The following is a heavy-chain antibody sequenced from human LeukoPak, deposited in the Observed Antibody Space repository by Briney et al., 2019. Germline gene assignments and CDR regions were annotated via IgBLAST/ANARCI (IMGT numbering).Heavy chain of an antibody. CDR2: ISPYNGNT. V-gene: IGHV1-18*01. CDR3: ARDQRGYGDSSGASKWIDP. CDR1: GYTFTSYG. D-gene: IGHD4-17*01. J-gene: IGHJ5*02. Sequence: ASVKVSWKASGYTFTSYGINWVRQAPGQGLEWMGWISPYNGNTKYAEKIQHRVAITTDTSTSTAYMELRSLSSDDTAVYYCARDQRGYGDSSGASKWIDPWGQGTLVTVSS.